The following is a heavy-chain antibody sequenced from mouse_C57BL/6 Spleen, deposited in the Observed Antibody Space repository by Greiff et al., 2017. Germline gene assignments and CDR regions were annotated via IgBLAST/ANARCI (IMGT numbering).Heavy chain of an antibody. J-gene: IGHJ1*03. CDR2: ISSGSSTI. Sequence: EVKVVESGGGLVKPGGSLKLSCAASGFTFSDYGMHWVRQAPEKGLEWVAYISSGSSTIYYADTVKGRFTIARDNAKNTLFLQMTSLRSEDTAMYYCSRAGYYGTGYFDVWGTGTTVTVSS. CDR3: SRAGYYGTGYFDV. V-gene: IGHV5-17*01. CDR1: GFTFSDYG. D-gene: IGHD1-1*01.